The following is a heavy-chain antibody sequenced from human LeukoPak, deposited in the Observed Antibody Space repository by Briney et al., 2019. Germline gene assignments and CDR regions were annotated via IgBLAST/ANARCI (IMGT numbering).Heavy chain of an antibody. CDR3: AKDVSISAAGTGDLDY. J-gene: IGHJ4*02. D-gene: IGHD6-13*01. CDR2: ISGDGSST. CDR1: GFTFDDYA. V-gene: IGHV3-43*02. Sequence: GGSLRLSCAASGFTFDDYAVHWVRQAPGKGLEWVSLISGDGSSTYYADSVKGRFTISRDNSKNSLYLQMNSLRTEDTALYYCAKDVSISAAGTGDLDYWGQGTLVTVSS.